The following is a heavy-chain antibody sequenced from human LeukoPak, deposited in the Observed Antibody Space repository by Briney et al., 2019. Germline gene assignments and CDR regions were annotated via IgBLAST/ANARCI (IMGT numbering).Heavy chain of an antibody. CDR2: IIPIFGTA. V-gene: IGHV1-69*13. D-gene: IGHD2-21*02. Sequence: SVKVSCKASGYTFTSYGISWVRQAPGQGLEWMGGIIPIFGTANYAQKFQGRVTITADESTSTAYMELSSLRSEDTAVYYCAKYGVRVTRPHFDYWGQGTLVTVSS. CDR1: GYTFTSYG. J-gene: IGHJ4*02. CDR3: AKYGVRVTRPHFDY.